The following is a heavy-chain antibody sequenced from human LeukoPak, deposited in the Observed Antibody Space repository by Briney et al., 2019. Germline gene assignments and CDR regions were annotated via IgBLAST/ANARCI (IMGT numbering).Heavy chain of an antibody. CDR3: AKSRGYHGSGREPFDY. CDR1: GFTFYDYA. V-gene: IGHV3-9*01. D-gene: IGHD3-10*01. CDR2: ITWNSGNI. J-gene: IGHJ4*02. Sequence: GGSLRLSCAVSGFTFYDYAMHWVRQAPGKGLEWVSGITWNSGNIAQADSVKGRFTISRDNAKNSRHLQMDSLRPEDTALYYCAKSRGYHGSGREPFDYWGQGTLVTTSS.